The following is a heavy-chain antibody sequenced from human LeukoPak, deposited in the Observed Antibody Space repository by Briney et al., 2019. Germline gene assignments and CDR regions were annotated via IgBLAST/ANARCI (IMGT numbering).Heavy chain of an antibody. CDR1: GFTFSSYW. J-gene: IGHJ4*02. D-gene: IGHD6-19*01. V-gene: IGHV3-74*01. CDR2: VNSDGSST. CDR3: ARGSTQYSSGWYGLDY. Sequence: GGSLRLSCAASGFTFSSYWMHWVRQAPGKGLVWVSRVNSDGSSTTYADSVKGRLTISRDNAKNTLYLQMNSLRAEDTAVYYCARGSTQYSSGWYGLDYWGQGTLVTVSS.